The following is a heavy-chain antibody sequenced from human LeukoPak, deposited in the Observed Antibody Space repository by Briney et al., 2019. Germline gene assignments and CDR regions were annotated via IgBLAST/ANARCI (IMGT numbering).Heavy chain of an antibody. CDR3: ARDHTGWEEWILSNNWFDP. CDR2: ISAYNGNT. Sequence: ASVKLSCKASGYTFTSYGISWVRQAPGQGLEWMGWISAYNGNTNYAQKLQGRVTMTTDTSTSTAYMELRSLRSDDTAVYYCARDHTGWEEWILSNNWFDPWGQGTLVTVSS. V-gene: IGHV1-18*01. J-gene: IGHJ5*02. CDR1: GYTFTSYG. D-gene: IGHD3-3*01.